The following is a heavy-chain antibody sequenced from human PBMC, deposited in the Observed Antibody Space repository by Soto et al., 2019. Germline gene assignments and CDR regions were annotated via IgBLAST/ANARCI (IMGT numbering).Heavy chain of an antibody. V-gene: IGHV1-18*01. Sequence: ASGKVSCKGSGCTFTSYGISWVRQAPGQGLEWMGWISAYNGNTNYAQKLQGRVTMTTDTSTSTAYMELRSLRSDDTAVYYCARDQYYYDSSGYGGYWGQGTLVTVS. CDR2: ISAYNGNT. D-gene: IGHD3-22*01. J-gene: IGHJ4*02. CDR3: ARDQYYYDSSGYGGY. CDR1: GCTFTSYG.